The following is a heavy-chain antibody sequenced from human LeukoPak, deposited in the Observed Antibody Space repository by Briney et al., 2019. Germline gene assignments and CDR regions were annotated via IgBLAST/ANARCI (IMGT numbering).Heavy chain of an antibody. CDR3: ARHGLYDSSGKSWFDP. CDR2: IYYSGST. CDR1: GGSISSSSYY. Sequence: SETLSLTCTVSGGSISSSSYYWGWIRQPPGKGLEWIRSIYYSGSTYYNPSLKSRVTISVDTSKNQFSLKLSSVTAADTAVYYCARHGLYDSSGKSWFDPWGQGTLVTVSS. V-gene: IGHV4-39*01. J-gene: IGHJ5*02. D-gene: IGHD3-22*01.